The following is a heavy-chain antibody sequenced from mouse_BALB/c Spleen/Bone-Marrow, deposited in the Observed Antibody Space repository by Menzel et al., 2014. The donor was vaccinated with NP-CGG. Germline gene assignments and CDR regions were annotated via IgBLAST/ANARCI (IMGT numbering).Heavy chain of an antibody. CDR3: ARRTTGYAMDY. Sequence: VHLVESGPELVRPGVSVKISCKGSGYTFTDYAIHWVKQSPAKSLEWIGVISTYSGNTKYNQKFKDKATMTVDKSSSTAYMELARLTSEDSAIYYCARRTTGYAMDYWVKEPQSPSPQ. CDR1: GYTFTDYA. J-gene: IGHJ4*01. V-gene: IGHV1-67*01. CDR2: ISTYSGNT.